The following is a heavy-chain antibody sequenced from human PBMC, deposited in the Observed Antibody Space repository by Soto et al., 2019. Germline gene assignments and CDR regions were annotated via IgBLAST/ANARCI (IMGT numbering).Heavy chain of an antibody. Sequence: GGSLRLSCAASGFTFSNAWMSWVRQAPGKGLEWVGRIKSKTDGGTTDYAAPVKGRFTISRDDSKSTLYLQMNSLKTEDTAVYYCTTSSVGATASDTWGQGTLVTVSS. J-gene: IGHJ5*02. CDR1: GFTFSNAW. CDR2: IKSKTDGGTT. CDR3: TTSSVGATASDT. V-gene: IGHV3-15*01. D-gene: IGHD1-26*01.